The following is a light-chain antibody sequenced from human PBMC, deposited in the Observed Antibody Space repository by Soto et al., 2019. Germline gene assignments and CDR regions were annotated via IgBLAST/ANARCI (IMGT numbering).Light chain of an antibody. CDR2: GAF. J-gene: IGKJ5*01. V-gene: IGKV3-20*01. CDR1: QSIPNNN. Sequence: EIVLTQSPGTLSLSPGESATLSCRASQSIPNNNLAWYQQKPGQAPRLLFYGAFNRASGIPDRFSGSGSGTDFTLTISRVEPVDFAVYSCQQYHSSPWTFGQGTRLENK. CDR3: QQYHSSPWT.